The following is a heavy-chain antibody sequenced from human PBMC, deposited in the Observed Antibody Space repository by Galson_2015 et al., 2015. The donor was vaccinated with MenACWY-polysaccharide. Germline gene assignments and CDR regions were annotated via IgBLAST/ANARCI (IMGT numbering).Heavy chain of an antibody. V-gene: IGHV1-8*01. D-gene: IGHD6-6*01. CDR3: ARGGAARRGWYFDL. Sequence: SVKVSCKVSEYTFTSYDINWVRQAPGQGLEWMGWMNPNSANTGYGKKFQGRVTMTRNTSMSTAYMELSSLRFEDTAVYYCARGGAARRGWYFDLWGRGTLVTVSS. CDR1: EYTFTSYD. J-gene: IGHJ2*01. CDR2: MNPNSANT.